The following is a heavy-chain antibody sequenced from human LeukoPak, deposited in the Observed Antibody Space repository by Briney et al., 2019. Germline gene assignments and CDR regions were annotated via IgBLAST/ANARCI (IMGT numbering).Heavy chain of an antibody. J-gene: IGHJ4*02. CDR3: AKRDYCDSNGYFFPYYFDN. D-gene: IGHD3-22*01. Sequence: PGGSLRLSCAASGFTFSSYAMGWVRQAPGKGLEWVSGISGSGGRTYYAGSVRGRFTISRDNSKNRLYLQMNSLRAEDTALYYCAKRDYCDSNGYFFPYYFDNWGQGTLVAVSS. CDR1: GFTFSSYA. V-gene: IGHV3-23*01. CDR2: ISGSGGRT.